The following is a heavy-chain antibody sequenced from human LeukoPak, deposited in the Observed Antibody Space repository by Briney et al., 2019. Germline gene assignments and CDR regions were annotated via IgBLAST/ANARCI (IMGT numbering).Heavy chain of an antibody. CDR2: ISDSGGST. V-gene: IGHV3-23*01. CDR3: TTGTMVAAAGTNY. D-gene: IGHD6-13*01. J-gene: IGHJ4*02. Sequence: GGSLRLSCAASGFSFSSSAMSWVRQAPGKGLEWVSVISDSGGSTYYADSVKGRFTISRDNSKNTLYLQMNSLRAEDTAVYYCTTGTMVAAAGTNYWGQGTLVTVSS. CDR1: GFSFSSSA.